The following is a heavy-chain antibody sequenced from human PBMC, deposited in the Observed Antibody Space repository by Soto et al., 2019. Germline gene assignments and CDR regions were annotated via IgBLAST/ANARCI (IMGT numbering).Heavy chain of an antibody. CDR2: ISGSGGST. CDR3: AKDLTMSSSGSEAFDI. D-gene: IGHD6-13*01. CDR1: GFTFSSYA. Sequence: GGSLRLSCAASGFTFSSYAMSWVRQAPGKGLEWVSAISGSGGSTYYADSVKGRFTISRDNSKNTLYLQMNSLRAEDTAVYFCAKDLTMSSSGSEAFDIWGQGTMVTVSS. J-gene: IGHJ3*02. V-gene: IGHV3-23*01.